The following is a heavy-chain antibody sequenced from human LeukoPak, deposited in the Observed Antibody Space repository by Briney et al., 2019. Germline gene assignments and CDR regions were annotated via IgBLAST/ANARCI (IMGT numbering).Heavy chain of an antibody. Sequence: GRSLRLSCAASGFTFDDYAMHWVRQAPGKGLEWVSGISWNSGIIGYADSVKGRFTISRDNAKNSLYLQMESLRAEDTAVYYCAKDTGSPADAITMEDNAFDIWGQGTMVTVSS. V-gene: IGHV3-9*01. CDR3: AKDTGSPADAITMEDNAFDI. D-gene: IGHD3-3*01. CDR1: GFTFDDYA. J-gene: IGHJ3*02. CDR2: ISWNSGII.